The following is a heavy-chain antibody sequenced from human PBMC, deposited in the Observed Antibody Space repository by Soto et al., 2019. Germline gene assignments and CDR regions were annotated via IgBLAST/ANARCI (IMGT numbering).Heavy chain of an antibody. D-gene: IGHD2-2*02. CDR3: ARDRYCSSTSCYTGFDY. V-gene: IGHV3-64*02. CDR2: ISSNGGST. CDR1: GFTFSSYA. J-gene: IGHJ4*02. Sequence: EVQLVESGEGLVQPGGSLRLSCAASGFTFSSYAMHWVRQAPGKGLEYVSAISSNGGSTYYADSVKGRFTISRDNSKNTLYLQMGRLRAEDMAVYYCARDRYCSSTSCYTGFDYWGQGTLVTVSS.